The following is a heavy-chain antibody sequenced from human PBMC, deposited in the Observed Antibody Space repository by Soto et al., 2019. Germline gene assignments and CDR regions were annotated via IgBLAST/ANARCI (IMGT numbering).Heavy chain of an antibody. V-gene: IGHV3-23*01. CDR3: AKDLRRDIVVVPAAAFDI. CDR1: GFTFSSYA. CDR2: ISGSGGST. Sequence: GGSLRLSCAASGFTFSSYAMSWVRQAPGKGLEWVSAISGSGGSTYYADSVKGRFTISRDSSKNTLYLQMNSLRAEDTAVYYCAKDLRRDIVVVPAAAFDIWGQGTMVTVSS. J-gene: IGHJ3*02. D-gene: IGHD2-2*01.